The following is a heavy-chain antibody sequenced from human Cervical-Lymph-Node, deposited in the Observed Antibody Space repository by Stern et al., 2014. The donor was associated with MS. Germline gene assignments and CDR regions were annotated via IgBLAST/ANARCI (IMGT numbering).Heavy chain of an antibody. Sequence: VQLVQSGGDLVKPGGSLRLSCAASGFTFSNAWVSWVRQAPGKGLEGVGRIKSQSNGGTTDYAAPVKGRFPISRDDSKNTVDLQMNSLKTEDTAIYYCTTLSSIFGVVTTPDYWGHGTLVTVSS. CDR3: TTLSSIFGVVTTPDY. J-gene: IGHJ4*01. D-gene: IGHD3-3*01. CDR2: IKSQSNGGTT. CDR1: GFTFSNAW. V-gene: IGHV3-15*05.